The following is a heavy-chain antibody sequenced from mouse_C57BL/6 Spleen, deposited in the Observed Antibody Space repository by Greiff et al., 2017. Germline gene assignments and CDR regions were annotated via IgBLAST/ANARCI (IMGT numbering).Heavy chain of an antibody. CDR1: GYTFTSYW. CDR3: ATYGPYYFDY. CDR2: IDPSDSYT. V-gene: IGHV1-69*01. D-gene: IGHD1-1*01. J-gene: IGHJ2*01. Sequence: QVQLQQPGAELVMPGASVKLSFKASGYTFTSYWMHWVKHRPGQGLEWIGEIDPSDSYTNYYQKFKGNSTLTVDKSSSTAYMQLSTLTSEDSAIYYCATYGPYYFDYWGQGTTLTVSS.